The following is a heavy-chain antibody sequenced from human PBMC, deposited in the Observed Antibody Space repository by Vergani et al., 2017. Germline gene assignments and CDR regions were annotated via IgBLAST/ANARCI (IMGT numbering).Heavy chain of an antibody. Sequence: EVQLLESGGGLVQPGGSLRLSCAASGFTFSSYAMSWVRQAPGKGLEWVSAISGSGGSTYYADSVKGRFTISRDNSKNTLYLQMNSLRADDTAVYYCAKGPTYYYDSSGLECIWGQVTMVTVSS. V-gene: IGHV3-23*01. J-gene: IGHJ3*02. D-gene: IGHD3-22*01. CDR1: GFTFSSYA. CDR2: ISGSGGST. CDR3: AKGPTYYYDSSGLECI.